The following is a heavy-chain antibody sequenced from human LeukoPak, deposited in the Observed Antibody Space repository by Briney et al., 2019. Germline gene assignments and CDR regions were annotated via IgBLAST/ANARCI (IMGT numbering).Heavy chain of an antibody. J-gene: IGHJ6*03. CDR3: AREVGNSYYYYYMDV. CDR1: GGSFSSYIYP. Sequence: SETPSLTCTVSGGSFSSYIYPWGWIRQPPGKGLEWIGSISHSGTTYYNPSLKSRVTISIDTSKSQFSLKLNSVTAADTAVYYCAREVGNSYYYYYMDVWGRGTTVTVSS. CDR2: ISHSGTT. D-gene: IGHD1-14*01. V-gene: IGHV4-39*07.